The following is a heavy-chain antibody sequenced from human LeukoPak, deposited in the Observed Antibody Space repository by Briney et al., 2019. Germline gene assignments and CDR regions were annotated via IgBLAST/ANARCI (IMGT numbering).Heavy chain of an antibody. V-gene: IGHV1-69*13. CDR1: GGTFSSYA. CDR2: IIPIFGTA. Sequence: GASVKVSCKASGGTFSSYAISWVRQAPGQGLEWMGGIIPIFGTANYAQKFQGRVTITADASTNTAYMELSSLRSEDTAVYYCARDPHPYYGSGSYAYWGQGTLVTVSS. J-gene: IGHJ4*02. D-gene: IGHD3-10*01. CDR3: ARDPHPYYGSGSYAY.